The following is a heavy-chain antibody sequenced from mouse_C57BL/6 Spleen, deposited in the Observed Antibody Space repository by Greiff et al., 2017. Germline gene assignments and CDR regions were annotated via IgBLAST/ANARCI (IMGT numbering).Heavy chain of an antibody. J-gene: IGHJ1*03. V-gene: IGHV1-15*01. CDR2: IDPETGGT. CDR1: GYTFTDYE. CDR3: TRELYWYFDV. Sequence: QLQQSGAELVRPGASVTLSCKASGYTFTDYEMHWVKQTPVHGLEWIGAIDPETGGTAYNQKFKGKAILTADKSSSTAYMELRSLTSEDSAVYYCTRELYWYFDVWGTGTTVTVSS.